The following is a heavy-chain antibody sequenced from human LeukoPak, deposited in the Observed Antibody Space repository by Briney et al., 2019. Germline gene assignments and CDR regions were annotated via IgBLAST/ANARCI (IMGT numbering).Heavy chain of an antibody. Sequence: ASVKVSCKASVDTFTSYYMHWVRQAPGQGLEWMGIINPSGGSTSYAQKFQGRVTMTRDTSTSTVYMELSSLRSEDTAVYYCARDGTHVDTAMVDSDYWGQGTLVTVSS. V-gene: IGHV1-46*01. CDR1: VDTFTSYY. CDR3: ARDGTHVDTAMVDSDY. J-gene: IGHJ4*02. D-gene: IGHD5-18*01. CDR2: INPSGGST.